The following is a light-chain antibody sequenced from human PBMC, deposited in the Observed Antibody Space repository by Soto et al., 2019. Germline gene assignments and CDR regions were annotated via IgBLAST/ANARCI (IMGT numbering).Light chain of an antibody. CDR3: QRYNNWPLT. Sequence: EIVLTQSPAALSVSPGDRVTLSCRASQGIGSTLAWYQQNPGQTPRLLIYDSSTRAIGIPARFSGSRSGTEFTLTINGLQSEDFAVYYCQRYNNWPLTFGGGTKVEIK. J-gene: IGKJ4*01. CDR2: DSS. V-gene: IGKV3-15*01. CDR1: QGIGST.